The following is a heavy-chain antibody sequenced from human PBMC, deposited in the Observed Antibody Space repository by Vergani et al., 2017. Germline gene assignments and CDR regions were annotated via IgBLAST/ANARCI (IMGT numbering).Heavy chain of an antibody. CDR3: ARDRPRYSYGCLLGY. CDR2: ISYVGSNK. V-gene: IGHV3-30*01. J-gene: IGHJ4*02. D-gene: IGHD5-18*01. Sequence: QVQLVESGGGVVQPGRSLRLSCAASGFTFSSYAMHWVRQAPGKGLEWVAVISYVGSNKYYADSVKGRFTISRDNSKNTLYLQMNSLRAEDTAVYYCARDRPRYSYGCLLGYWGQGTLVTVSS. CDR1: GFTFSSYA.